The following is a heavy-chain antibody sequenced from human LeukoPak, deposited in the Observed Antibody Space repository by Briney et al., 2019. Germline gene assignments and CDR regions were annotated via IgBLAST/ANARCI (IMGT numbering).Heavy chain of an antibody. CDR1: GGTFSSYA. D-gene: IGHD3-22*01. V-gene: IGHV1-69*05. J-gene: IGHJ4*02. Sequence: VASVKVSCKASGGTFSSYAISWVRQAPGRGLEWMGRIIPIFGTANYAQKFQGRVTITTDESTSTAYMELSSLRSEDTAVYYCARDKAYYYDSSGYSDYWGQGTLVTVSS. CDR3: ARDKAYYYDSSGYSDY. CDR2: IIPIFGTA.